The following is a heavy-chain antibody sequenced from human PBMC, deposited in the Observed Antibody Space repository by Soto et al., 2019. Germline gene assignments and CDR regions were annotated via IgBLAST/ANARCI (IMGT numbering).Heavy chain of an antibody. V-gene: IGHV3-23*01. J-gene: IGHJ5*02. Sequence: PGRSLRLSSAASGFTFSSYAMSWVRQPPGKALEWVSAVSRSGGTTYYAPSIKRRFTISRDNSKNTLYRQMNSLRAEDTAVYYCAKTRVEYQLLLDPWGQGTLVTVSS. CDR2: VSRSGGTT. CDR1: GFTFSSYA. CDR3: AKTRVEYQLLLDP. D-gene: IGHD2-2*01.